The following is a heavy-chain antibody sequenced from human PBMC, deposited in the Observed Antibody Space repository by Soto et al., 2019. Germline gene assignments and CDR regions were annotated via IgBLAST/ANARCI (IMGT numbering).Heavy chain of an antibody. J-gene: IGHJ5*01. CDR3: AKGTGGCTGGSCNPLDS. CDR1: GFIFSLYA. V-gene: IGHV3-23*01. Sequence: GGSLRLSCAASGFIFSLYAMSWVRQAPGKGLEWVTAISGSGGSTYYADSVKGRFTISRDNSKNTLYLQMNSLRAEDTALYYCAKGTGGCTGGSCNPLDSWGHGTLVTVSS. D-gene: IGHD2-15*01. CDR2: ISGSGGST.